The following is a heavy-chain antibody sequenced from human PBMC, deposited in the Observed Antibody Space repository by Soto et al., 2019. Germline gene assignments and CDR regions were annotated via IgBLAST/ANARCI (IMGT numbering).Heavy chain of an antibody. CDR2: IIPIFGTA. Sequence: QVQLVQSGAEVKKPGSSVKVSCKASGGTFSSYAISWVRQAPGQGLEWMGGIIPIFGTANYAQKFQGRVTITTDGSSCTSYVELSSLRSEDTAVDFCARESHKDMAVAGTRGTGSGYFDLWGRCTLVTVSS. V-gene: IGHV1-69*05. D-gene: IGHD6-19*01. CDR1: GGTFSSYA. J-gene: IGHJ2*01. CDR3: ARESHKDMAVAGTRGTGSGYFDL.